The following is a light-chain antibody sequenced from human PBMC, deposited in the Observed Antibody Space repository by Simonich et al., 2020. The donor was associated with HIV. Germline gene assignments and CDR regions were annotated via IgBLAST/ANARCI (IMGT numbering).Light chain of an antibody. J-gene: IGLJ2*01. CDR3: QVWDSTRDHPV. Sequence: SYVLTQPPSVSVAPGKTARVTWGGNNIGTRSVHWYQQKPGQAPVLVVYDATDRPSGIPERFSGSNSGNTATLTISRVEAGDEADYYCQVWDSTRDHPVFGGGTKLTVL. CDR2: DAT. CDR1: NIGTRS. V-gene: IGLV3-21*03.